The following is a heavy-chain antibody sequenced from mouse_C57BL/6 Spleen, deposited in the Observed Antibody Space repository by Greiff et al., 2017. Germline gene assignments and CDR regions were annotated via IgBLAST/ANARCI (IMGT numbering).Heavy chain of an antibody. D-gene: IGHD2-1*01. CDR3: ERHESPGNSFAY. CDR1: GYTFTEYT. V-gene: IGHV1-62-2*01. Sequence: QVQLKQSGAELVKPGASVKLSCKASGYTFTEYTIHWVKQRSGQGLEWIGWIYPGSGSTKYNKKFKDKATLTADKSSSTAYIALSRLTSEDSAVYVCERHESPGNSFAYWGQGTLVTVSA. J-gene: IGHJ3*01. CDR2: IYPGSGST.